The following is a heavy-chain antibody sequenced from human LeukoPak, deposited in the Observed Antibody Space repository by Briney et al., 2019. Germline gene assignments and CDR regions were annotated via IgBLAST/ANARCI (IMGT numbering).Heavy chain of an antibody. CDR2: INPSGGSA. Sequence: ASVKVPCKASGYTFTSYYMHWVRQAPGQGLEWMGIINPSGGSASYAQKFPGRVTMTRNTSTSTVYMELSSLRSEDTAVYYCAGFSSSGYWGQGTLVTVSS. D-gene: IGHD6-6*01. CDR1: GYTFTSYY. CDR3: AGFSSSGY. V-gene: IGHV1-46*01. J-gene: IGHJ4*02.